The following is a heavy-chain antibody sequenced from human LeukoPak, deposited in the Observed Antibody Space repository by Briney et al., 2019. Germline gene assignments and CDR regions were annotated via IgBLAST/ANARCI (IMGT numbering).Heavy chain of an antibody. CDR1: GFTFSSYW. CDR3: AKGTRDQQGWLHYYYYLDV. V-gene: IGHV3-74*01. Sequence: GALRLSCAASGFTFSSYWMHWVRPAPGKGLVWVSRINSDGSSTSYADSVKGRFTISRDNSKNTQYLQMNSLRAEDTAVYYCAKGTRDQQGWLHYYYYLDVWGKGTTVAVSS. D-gene: IGHD1/OR15-1a*01. J-gene: IGHJ6*03. CDR2: INSDGSST.